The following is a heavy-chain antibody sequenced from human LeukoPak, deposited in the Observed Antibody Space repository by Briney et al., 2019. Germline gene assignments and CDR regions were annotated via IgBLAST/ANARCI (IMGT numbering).Heavy chain of an antibody. CDR2: IGTSGSTT. CDR3: ARRGRLSYYIDY. CDR1: GFTFSDYE. Sequence: GGSLRLSXAASGFTFSDYEMNWVRQAPGKGLDWVSYIGTSGSTTYYADSVKGRFTISRDNAKNSLSLHMSGLRAEDTAVYYCARRGRLSYYIDYWGQGTLVTVSS. D-gene: IGHD1-1*01. J-gene: IGHJ4*02. V-gene: IGHV3-48*03.